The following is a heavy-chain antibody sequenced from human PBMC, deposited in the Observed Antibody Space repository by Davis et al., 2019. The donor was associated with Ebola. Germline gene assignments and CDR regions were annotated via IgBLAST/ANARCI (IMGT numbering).Heavy chain of an antibody. D-gene: IGHD6-19*01. Sequence: PSETLSLTCTVSGGSISSYYWSWIRQPAGKGLEWIGRIYTSGSTNYNPSLKSRVTMSVDTSKNQFSLKLSSVTAADMAVYYCARDLGIAVASAWFDPWGQGTLVTVSS. CDR3: ARDLGIAVASAWFDP. CDR2: IYTSGST. V-gene: IGHV4-4*07. J-gene: IGHJ5*02. CDR1: GGSISSYY.